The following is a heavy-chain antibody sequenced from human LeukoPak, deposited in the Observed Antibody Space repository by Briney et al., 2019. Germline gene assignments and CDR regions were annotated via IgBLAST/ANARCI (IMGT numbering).Heavy chain of an antibody. CDR3: ARGSVIADDAFDI. Sequence: SETLSLTCTVSGGSISSYYWSWIRQPPGKGLEWIGYIYYSGSTNYNPSLKSRVTISVDTSKNQFSLKLSSVTAADTAVYYCARGSVIADDAFDIWGQGTMVTVSS. CDR2: IYYSGST. CDR1: GGSISSYY. J-gene: IGHJ3*02. D-gene: IGHD6-13*01. V-gene: IGHV4-59*01.